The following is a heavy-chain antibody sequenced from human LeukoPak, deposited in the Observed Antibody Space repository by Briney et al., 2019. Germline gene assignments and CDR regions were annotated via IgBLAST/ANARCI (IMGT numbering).Heavy chain of an antibody. V-gene: IGHV3-66*01. CDR3: AGDYDSTLSFDY. J-gene: IGHJ4*02. CDR1: GFTFRSYW. CDR2: LYSGGSP. Sequence: PGGSLRLSCAASGFTFRSYWMHWVRQAPGKGLEWVSILYSGGSPYYADSVKGRFTISRDNTKNTVYLQMNSLRAEDTAVYYCAGDYDSTLSFDYWGQGTLVTVSS. D-gene: IGHD3-22*01.